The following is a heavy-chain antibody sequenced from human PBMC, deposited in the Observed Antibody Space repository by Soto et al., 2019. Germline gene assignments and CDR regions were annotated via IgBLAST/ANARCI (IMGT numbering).Heavy chain of an antibody. J-gene: IGHJ6*02. V-gene: IGHV1-18*01. D-gene: IGHD6-13*01. CDR3: ARQQCLYSYYGMDV. CDR1: GYTFTTYG. Sequence: QVQLVQSGAEVKKPGASVKVSCKASGYTFTTYGISWVRQAPGQGLEWMGWISAYNGNTNYAQKIQGRVTMTTDTSTSTAYRELRSLRSDDTAVYYCARQQCLYSYYGMDVWGQGTTSTVSS. CDR2: ISAYNGNT.